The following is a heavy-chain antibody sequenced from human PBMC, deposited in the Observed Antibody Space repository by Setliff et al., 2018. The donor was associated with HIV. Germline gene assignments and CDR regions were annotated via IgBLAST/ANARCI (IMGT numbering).Heavy chain of an antibody. CDR3: ATYAGNGGGKGY. Sequence: SETLSLTCTVSGGSISSGTYYWSWIRQPAGKALEWIGHLYTSGSTKCNPSLKSRVTISVDTSKNQFSLTLSSVTAADTAMYYCATYAGNGGGKGYWGQGTLVTVSS. D-gene: IGHD2-21*01. CDR1: GGSISSGTYY. J-gene: IGHJ4*02. CDR2: LYTSGST. V-gene: IGHV4-61*09.